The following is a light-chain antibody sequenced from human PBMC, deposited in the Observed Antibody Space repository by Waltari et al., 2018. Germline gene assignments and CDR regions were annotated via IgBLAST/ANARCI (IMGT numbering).Light chain of an antibody. J-gene: IGKJ5*01. CDR2: AAS. V-gene: IGKV1-16*01. Sequence: DIQMTQSTSSLSASVGDTVTITCRASQDITNDLAWCQPRPGKAPKSLIYAASTLQGGVPARFRGCGFGTDFTLIISNLQPEDFATYYCQQYNHYPITFGQGTRL. CDR1: QDITND. CDR3: QQYNHYPIT.